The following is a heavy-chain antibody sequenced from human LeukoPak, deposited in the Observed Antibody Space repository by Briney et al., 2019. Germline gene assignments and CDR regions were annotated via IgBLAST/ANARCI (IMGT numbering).Heavy chain of an antibody. CDR1: GGSISSNW. Sequence: SETLSLTCAVSGGSISSNWWSWVRQPPGKGLEWIGEIDHSGSTNYNPSLKSRVTISVDTSKNQFSLKLSSVTAADTAVYYCAREGIPRGFDIWGQGTMVTVSS. V-gene: IGHV4-4*02. D-gene: IGHD3-10*01. CDR2: IDHSGST. CDR3: AREGIPRGFDI. J-gene: IGHJ3*02.